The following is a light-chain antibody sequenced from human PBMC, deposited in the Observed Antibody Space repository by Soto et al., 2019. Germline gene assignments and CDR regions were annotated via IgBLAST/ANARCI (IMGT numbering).Light chain of an antibody. CDR3: ATWDGSLRACVV. Sequence: QSVLTQPPSVSAAPGQKVTISCSGSSSNIGNNYGSLYQQLPRTAPKVLIYDNYKRPSGIPDRFSGSKSGTSATLGITGLQTGDEADYYCATWDGSLRACVVFGGGTKLTVL. CDR2: DNY. V-gene: IGLV1-51*01. J-gene: IGLJ2*01. CDR1: SSNIGNNY.